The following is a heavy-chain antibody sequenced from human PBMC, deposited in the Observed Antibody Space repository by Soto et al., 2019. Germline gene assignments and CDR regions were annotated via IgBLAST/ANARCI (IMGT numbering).Heavy chain of an antibody. CDR2: IIPIFGTA. V-gene: IGHV1-69*13. J-gene: IGHJ6*02. Sequence: GASVKVSCKASGGTFSSYAISWVRQAPGQGLEWMGGIIPIFGTANYAQKFQGRVTITADESTSTAYMELSSLRSEDTAVYYCARGPWGGSSWLQDYYYYYGMDVWGQGTTVTVSS. CDR1: GGTFSSYA. D-gene: IGHD6-13*01. CDR3: ARGPWGGSSWLQDYYYYYGMDV.